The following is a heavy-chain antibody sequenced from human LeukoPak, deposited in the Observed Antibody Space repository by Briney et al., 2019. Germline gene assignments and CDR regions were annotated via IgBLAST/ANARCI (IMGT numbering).Heavy chain of an antibody. CDR1: GFTFSSYG. Sequence: GGSLRLSCAASGFTFSSYGMHWVRQAPGKGPEWVAFIRYDESNKYYADSVKGRFTISRDNSKNTLYLQMNSLRAEDTAVYYCAKSRSGDLDAFDIWGQGTMVTVSS. D-gene: IGHD3-10*01. CDR2: IRYDESNK. V-gene: IGHV3-30*02. CDR3: AKSRSGDLDAFDI. J-gene: IGHJ3*02.